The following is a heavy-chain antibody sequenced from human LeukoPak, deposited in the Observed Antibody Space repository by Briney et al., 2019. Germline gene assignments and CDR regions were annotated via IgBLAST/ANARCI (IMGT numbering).Heavy chain of an antibody. CDR2: IYYSGST. Sequence: PSETLSLTCTVSGGSISSGGYYWSWIRQHPGKGLEWIGYIYYSGSTYYNPSLKSRVTISVDTSKSQFSLKLSSVTAADTAVYYCARVSYRYSYYFGYWGQGTLVTVSS. CDR1: GGSISSGGYY. J-gene: IGHJ4*02. D-gene: IGHD2-15*01. CDR3: ARVSYRYSYYFGY. V-gene: IGHV4-31*03.